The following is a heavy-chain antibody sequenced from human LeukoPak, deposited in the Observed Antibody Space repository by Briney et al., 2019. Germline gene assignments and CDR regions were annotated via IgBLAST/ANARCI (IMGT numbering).Heavy chain of an antibody. Sequence: GGSLRLSCTASGFTFGDYDMNWFRQAPGKGLDWVSGITNSGGTTFYADSVRGRVTISRDNSKNTLYLHMNSLRAEDTAIYYCAKTRDGYYEFWGQGTLVTVSS. D-gene: IGHD5-24*01. J-gene: IGHJ4*02. CDR3: AKTRDGYYEF. V-gene: IGHV3-23*01. CDR1: GFTFGDYD. CDR2: ITNSGGTT.